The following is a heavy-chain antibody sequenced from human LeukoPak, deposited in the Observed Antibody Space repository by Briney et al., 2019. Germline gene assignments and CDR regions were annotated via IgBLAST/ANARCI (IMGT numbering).Heavy chain of an antibody. Sequence: PGGSLRLSCVASGFTFSSYALHWVRQAPGKGLEWVAVIWYDGNKKYNADSVKGRFTISRDNSKNTLYLQMNSLRGDDTAVYYCAKDRMKWRVAAASIEYWGRGTLVTVST. J-gene: IGHJ4*02. CDR3: AKDRMKWRVAAASIEY. CDR1: GFTFSSYA. CDR2: IWYDGNKK. D-gene: IGHD2-2*01. V-gene: IGHV3-33*06.